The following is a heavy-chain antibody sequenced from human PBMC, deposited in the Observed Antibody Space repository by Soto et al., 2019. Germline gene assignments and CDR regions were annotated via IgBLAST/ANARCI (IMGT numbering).Heavy chain of an antibody. J-gene: IGHJ4*02. Sequence: GGSQRLSCAASGFTVTSNYMSWVRQAPGKGLEWVSVIYSGGTTFYADSVKGRFTISRDSSKNTVFLQMNSLRAEDTAIYYCARDYLYWGQGTLVTVS. CDR3: ARDYLY. V-gene: IGHV3-53*01. CDR1: GFTVTSNY. CDR2: IYSGGTT.